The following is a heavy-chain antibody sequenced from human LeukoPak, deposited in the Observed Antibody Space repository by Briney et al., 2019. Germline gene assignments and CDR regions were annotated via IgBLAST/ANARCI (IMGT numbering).Heavy chain of an antibody. V-gene: IGHV3-23*01. J-gene: IGHJ6*03. D-gene: IGHD4-11*01. CDR1: AFTFSSYA. Sequence: AGGSLRLSCAASAFTFSSYAMSWVRQAPGKGLEWVSALSGSGGSTYYADSVKGRFTISRDNSKNTLYLQMTSLRADDTAVYYCAKAVRGGDRDYSDYYYFYMDVWGKGTTVTVSS. CDR2: LSGSGGST. CDR3: AKAVRGGDRDYSDYYYFYMDV.